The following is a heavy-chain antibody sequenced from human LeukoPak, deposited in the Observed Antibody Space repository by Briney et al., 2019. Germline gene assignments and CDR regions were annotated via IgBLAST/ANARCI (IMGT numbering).Heavy chain of an antibody. J-gene: IGHJ4*02. CDR2: TYYRSKWYN. D-gene: IGHD3-16*01. CDR3: VRDGEGGLDYFDH. Sequence: SQTLSLTCAISGDSVSSNGAAWNWIRQSPSRGLEWLGRTYYRSKWYNDYAVSVRGRITINPDTSKNQFSLQLNPVTPEDTAVYYCVRDGEGGLDYFDHWGQGTLVTVSS. CDR1: GDSVSSNGAA. V-gene: IGHV6-1*01.